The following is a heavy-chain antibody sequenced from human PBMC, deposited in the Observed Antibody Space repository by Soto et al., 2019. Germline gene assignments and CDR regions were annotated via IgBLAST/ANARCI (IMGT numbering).Heavy chain of an antibody. D-gene: IGHD5-18*01. CDR1: GGTFSSYT. J-gene: IGHJ6*03. Sequence: QVQLVQSGAEVKKPGSSVKVSCKASGGTFSSYTISWVRQAPGQGLEWMGRIIPILGIANYAQKFQGRVTIPADKSTSTAHMEQSSLRCEDTAVYYCARGGDTAMAHYYYYIDVWGKGTTVTVSS. V-gene: IGHV1-69*02. CDR3: ARGGDTAMAHYYYYIDV. CDR2: IIPILGIA.